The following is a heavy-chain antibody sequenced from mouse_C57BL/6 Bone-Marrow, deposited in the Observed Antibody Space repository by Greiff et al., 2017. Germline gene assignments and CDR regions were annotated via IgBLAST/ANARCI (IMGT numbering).Heavy chain of an antibody. Sequence: EVQLVESGPGLVKPSQSLSLTCSVTGYSITSGYYWNWIRQFPGNKLEWMGYISYDGSNNYNTSLKNRISITRDTSKNQFFLKVNSVTTEDTATYYCANGVYYDYDKMAWFAYWGQGTLVTVSA. D-gene: IGHD2-4*01. CDR3: ANGVYYDYDKMAWFAY. V-gene: IGHV3-6*01. CDR2: ISYDGSN. J-gene: IGHJ3*01. CDR1: GYSITSGYY.